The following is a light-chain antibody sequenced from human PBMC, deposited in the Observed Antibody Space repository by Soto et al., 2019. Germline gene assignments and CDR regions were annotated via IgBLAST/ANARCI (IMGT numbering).Light chain of an antibody. J-gene: IGKJ4*01. Sequence: DVQMTQSPSSLSASVGDRVNITCRASRGISTWLAWYQQKPGKAPKLLIYTASTLQSGVPSRFSGSGSGTDFTLTINSLQPEDFATYYCQQSHSFPALSFGGGTKVEIK. CDR2: TAS. V-gene: IGKV1D-12*01. CDR3: QQSHSFPALS. CDR1: RGISTW.